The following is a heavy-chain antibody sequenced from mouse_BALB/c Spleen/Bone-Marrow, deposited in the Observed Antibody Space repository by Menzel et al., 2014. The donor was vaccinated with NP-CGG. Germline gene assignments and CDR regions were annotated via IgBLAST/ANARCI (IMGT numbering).Heavy chain of an antibody. V-gene: IGHV1S81*02. J-gene: IGHJ1*01. Sequence: QVHVKQSGAELVKPGASVKLSCKASGYTFSSYYMYWVKQRPGQGLEWIGEINPSNGGTKFNEKFKSKATLTVDKSSSTAYMQLSSLTSEDSAVYYCTRSNYGYWYFDVWGAGTTATVSS. CDR2: INPSNGGT. CDR3: TRSNYGYWYFDV. CDR1: GYTFSSYY. D-gene: IGHD1-1*01.